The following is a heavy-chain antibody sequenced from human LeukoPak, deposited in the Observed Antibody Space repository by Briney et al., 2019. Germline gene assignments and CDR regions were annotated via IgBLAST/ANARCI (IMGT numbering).Heavy chain of an antibody. D-gene: IGHD6-19*01. Sequence: PSETLSLTCAVYGGSFSGYYWSWIRQPPGKGPEWIGEINHSGSTNYNPSLKSRVTISVDKSKNQFSLKLSSVTAADTAVYYCARRVDSSGWRPFYYYYGMDVWGQGTTVTVSS. J-gene: IGHJ6*02. CDR1: GGSFSGYY. CDR2: INHSGST. CDR3: ARRVDSSGWRPFYYYYGMDV. V-gene: IGHV4-34*01.